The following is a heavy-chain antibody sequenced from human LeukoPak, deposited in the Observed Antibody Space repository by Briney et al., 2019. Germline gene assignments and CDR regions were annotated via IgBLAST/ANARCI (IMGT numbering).Heavy chain of an antibody. CDR3: AKDTGGNGAYFYAMDV. CDR1: GFAFHNYA. D-gene: IGHD4-23*01. Sequence: GGSLRLSCVGSGFAFHNYAMHWVRRPPGKGLEWVSAINWNSDTKTYADSVKGRFTISRDRARNSLYLQMDSLRPEDTALYYCAKDTGGNGAYFYAMDVWGQGTSVTVSS. J-gene: IGHJ6*02. V-gene: IGHV3-9*01. CDR2: INWNSDTK.